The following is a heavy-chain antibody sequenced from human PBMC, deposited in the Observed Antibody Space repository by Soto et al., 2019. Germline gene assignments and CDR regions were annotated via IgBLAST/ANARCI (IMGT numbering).Heavy chain of an antibody. CDR2: IITAFGTT. J-gene: IGHJ4*02. D-gene: IGHD5-18*01. CDR1: GDTFNSYV. Sequence: QVQLVQSGPEVKKPGSSVNVSCKASGDTFNSYVITWVRQSPGQGLEWLGGIITAFGTTSYAQNFQDRLTITADDAAATDHMELSSLTYDDTAMYYCTRSYGYTFGGSLDNWGQGTLVTVSS. CDR3: TRSYGYTFGGSLDN. V-gene: IGHV1-69*01.